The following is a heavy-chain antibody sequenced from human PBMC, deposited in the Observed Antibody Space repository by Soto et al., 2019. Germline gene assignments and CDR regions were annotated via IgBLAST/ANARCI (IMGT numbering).Heavy chain of an antibody. CDR3: ARHGNGYCSGGSCSLGADYYYYYGLDV. Sequence: GESLKISGKGSGYSFARYWIGWVRQMPGKDLEWMGIIYPGDSDTRYSPSFQGQVTISADKSISTAYLQWSSLKASDTAMYYCARHGNGYCSGGSCSLGADYYYYYGLDVCGQGTS. CDR2: IYPGDSDT. V-gene: IGHV5-51*01. CDR1: GYSFARYW. D-gene: IGHD2-15*01. J-gene: IGHJ6*02.